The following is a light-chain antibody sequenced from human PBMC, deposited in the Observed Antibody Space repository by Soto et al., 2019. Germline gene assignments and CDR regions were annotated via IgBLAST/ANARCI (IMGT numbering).Light chain of an antibody. Sequence: QSVLTQPPSAFGTPGQRVTISCSGSSSNIGSSTVNWHQQLPGTAPKSLIYSNSQRPSGVPDRFSGSKSGTSDSLAISGLQSEDVSDDYCEAWDDTLTVYVFGTGTKVTVL. CDR3: EAWDDTLTVYV. J-gene: IGLJ1*01. V-gene: IGLV1-44*01. CDR2: SNS. CDR1: SSNIGSST.